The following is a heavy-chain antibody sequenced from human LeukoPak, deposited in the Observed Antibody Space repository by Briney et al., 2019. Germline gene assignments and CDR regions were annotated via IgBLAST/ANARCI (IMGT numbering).Heavy chain of an antibody. V-gene: IGHV3-23*01. D-gene: IGHD2-21*02. CDR2: ISGSGGST. CDR3: ANSLDCGGDCYHHIFDY. J-gene: IGHJ4*02. Sequence: GGSLRLSCAASGFTFSSYAMSWVRQAPGKGLEWVSAISGSGGSTYYAHSVKGRFTISTDNSKNTLYLKMTSLRDEDTVVYYCANSLDCGGDCYHHIFDYWGQGTLVTVAS. CDR1: GFTFSSYA.